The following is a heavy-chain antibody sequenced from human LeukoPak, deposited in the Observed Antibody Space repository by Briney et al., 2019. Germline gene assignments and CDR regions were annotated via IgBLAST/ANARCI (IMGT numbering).Heavy chain of an antibody. CDR1: RFAFNYYG. Sequence: PGGSLRLSCMGSRFAFNYYGMHWVRQTPGRGLEWVAVVSADGSERYYAQFAKGRFTISRDNSKNTLFLEMSSLRTEDTAVYYCAKGSGAYGHPTSPLFDFWGQGTLVAVSS. CDR2: VSADGSER. D-gene: IGHD3-3*01. J-gene: IGHJ4*02. CDR3: AKGSGAYGHPTSPLFDF. V-gene: IGHV3-30*18.